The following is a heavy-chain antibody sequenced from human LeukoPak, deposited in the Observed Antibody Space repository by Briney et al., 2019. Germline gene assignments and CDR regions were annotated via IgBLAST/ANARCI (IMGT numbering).Heavy chain of an antibody. CDR3: ARARSSRRTHFDY. V-gene: IGHV3-30-3*01. CDR2: ISYDGSNK. Sequence: GGSLRLSCAASGFTFSSYAMHWVRQAPGKGLEWVAVISYDGSNKYYADSVKGRFTISRDNSKNTLYLQMNSLRAEDTAVYYCARARSSRRTHFDYWGQGTLVTVSS. CDR1: GFTFSSYA. J-gene: IGHJ4*02. D-gene: IGHD6-13*01.